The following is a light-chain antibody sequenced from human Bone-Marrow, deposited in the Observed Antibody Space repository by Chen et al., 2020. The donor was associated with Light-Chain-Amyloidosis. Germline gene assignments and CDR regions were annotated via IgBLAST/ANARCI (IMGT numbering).Light chain of an antibody. V-gene: IGLV2-14*01. CDR3: SSFTSSSSYV. J-gene: IGLJ1*01. Sequence: QSPLTQPASVSGSPGPSLTISCTGTSGDVGTYNYVSWYQQHPGKAPRVMIYAVSNRPSGVSNRFSGSKSGNTAALTISGLQAEDEADYYCSSFTSSSSYVFGPGTKVTVL. CDR2: AVS. CDR1: SGDVGTYNY.